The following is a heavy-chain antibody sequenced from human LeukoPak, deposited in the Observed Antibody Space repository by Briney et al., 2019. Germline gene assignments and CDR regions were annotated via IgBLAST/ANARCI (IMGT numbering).Heavy chain of an antibody. CDR2: IIPILGIA. J-gene: IGHJ5*02. V-gene: IGHV1-69*04. CDR1: GGTFSSYA. D-gene: IGHD3-10*01. CDR3: ARSPIRGNWFDP. Sequence: GSSVKVSCKASGGTFSSYAISWVRQAPGQGLEWMGRIIPILGIANYAQKFQGRVTMTRNTSISTAYMELSSLRSEDTAVYYCARSPIRGNWFDPWGQGTLVTVSS.